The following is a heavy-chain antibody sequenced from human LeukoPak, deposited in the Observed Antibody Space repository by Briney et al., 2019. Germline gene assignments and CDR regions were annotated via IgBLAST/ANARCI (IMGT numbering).Heavy chain of an antibody. CDR1: GGSFSGYY. CDR2: INHSGST. J-gene: IGHJ4*02. V-gene: IGHV4-34*01. CDR3: ARANSGSYFDY. Sequence: SETLFLTCAVYGGSFSGYYWSWIRQPPGKGLEWIGEINHSGSTNYNPSLKSRVTISVDTSKNQFSLKLSSVTAADTAVYYCARANSGSYFDYWGQGTLVTVSS. D-gene: IGHD1-26*01.